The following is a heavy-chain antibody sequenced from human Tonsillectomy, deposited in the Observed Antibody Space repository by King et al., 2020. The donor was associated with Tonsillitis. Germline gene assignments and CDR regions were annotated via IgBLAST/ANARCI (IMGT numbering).Heavy chain of an antibody. CDR2: ISAGSSGI. CDR1: GFTFSNYH. Sequence: VQLVESGGDLVQPGGSLRLSCAASGFTFSNYHMNWVRQAPGKGLEWVSYISAGSSGIYYTDSVKGRFTVSRDNARNSLYLQMNSLRAEDTAVYYCASARIRGQGTLVTVSS. D-gene: IGHD1-14*01. J-gene: IGHJ4*02. V-gene: IGHV3-48*04. CDR3: ASARI.